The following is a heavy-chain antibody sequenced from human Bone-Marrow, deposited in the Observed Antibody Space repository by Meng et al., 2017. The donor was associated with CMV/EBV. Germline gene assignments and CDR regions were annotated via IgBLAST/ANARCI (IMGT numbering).Heavy chain of an antibody. CDR1: AGSFSSHT. D-gene: IGHD3-9*01. J-gene: IGHJ6*02. V-gene: IGHV1-69*04. Sequence: SVQISCKVSAGSFSSHTISWVRQAPGQGLEWMGRIIPILGIANYAQKFQGRVTITADKSTSTAYMELSSLRSEDTAVYYCARDTLTQNRYFDWFTPRVFSYYGMDVWGQGTTVTVSS. CDR3: ARDTLTQNRYFDWFTPRVFSYYGMDV. CDR2: IIPILGIA.